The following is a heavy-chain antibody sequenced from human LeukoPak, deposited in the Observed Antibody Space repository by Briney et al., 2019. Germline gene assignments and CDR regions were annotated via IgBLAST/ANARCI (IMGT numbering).Heavy chain of an antibody. CDR3: ARTTTSSGWYVDY. CDR1: GYSFTTYW. D-gene: IGHD6-19*01. V-gene: IGHV5-51*01. Sequence: GESLKISCKGSGYSFTTYWIGWVRQMPGKGLEWMGIIYPGDSDTRYSPSFQGQVTISADKSISTTYLQWSSLKASDTAMYYCARTTTSSGWYVDYWGQGTLVTVSS. CDR2: IYPGDSDT. J-gene: IGHJ4*02.